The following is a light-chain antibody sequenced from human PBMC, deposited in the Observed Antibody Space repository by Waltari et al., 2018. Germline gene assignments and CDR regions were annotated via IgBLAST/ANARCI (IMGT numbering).Light chain of an antibody. CDR3: QQSYSRLVT. V-gene: IGKV1-39*01. CDR2: AAS. Sequence: DLLISLSPSSLSASVGDCLTITCRASQSSSSYLNWYQQKPGKAPKLLIYAASTRESGVPARFSGSGSGTDFTLTISSLQPEDFATYYCQQSYSRLVTFGGGTKVEIK. CDR1: QSSSSY. J-gene: IGKJ4*01.